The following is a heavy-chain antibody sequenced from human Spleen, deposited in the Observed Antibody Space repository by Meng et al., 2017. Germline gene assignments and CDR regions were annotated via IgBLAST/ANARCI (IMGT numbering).Heavy chain of an antibody. CDR3: ASIWGRPGYFDY. CDR2: INSDGSST. Sequence: GESLKISCAASGFTFSSYWMHWVRQAPGKGLVWVSRINSDGSSTSYADSVKGRFTISRDNAKNTLYLQMNSLRAEDTAVYYCASIWGRPGYFDYWGQGTLVNVSS. V-gene: IGHV3-74*01. J-gene: IGHJ4*02. D-gene: IGHD7-27*01. CDR1: GFTFSSYW.